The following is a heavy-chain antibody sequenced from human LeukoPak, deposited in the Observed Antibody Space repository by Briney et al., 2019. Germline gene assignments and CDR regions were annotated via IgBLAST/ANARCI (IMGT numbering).Heavy chain of an antibody. CDR2: IIPILGIA. J-gene: IGHJ4*02. V-gene: IGHV1-69*04. D-gene: IGHD3/OR15-3a*01. Sequence: GASVKVSCKASGGTFSSYAISWVRQAPGQGLEWMGRIIPILGIANYAQKFQGRVTITADKSTSTAYMELSSLRSEDTAVYYCARGGMISPQGYYFDYWGQGTLVTVSS. CDR1: GGTFSSYA. CDR3: ARGGMISPQGYYFDY.